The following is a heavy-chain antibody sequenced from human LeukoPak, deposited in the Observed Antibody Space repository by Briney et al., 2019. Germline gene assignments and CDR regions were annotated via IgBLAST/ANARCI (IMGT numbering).Heavy chain of an antibody. CDR3: ARVKGDRRFYYYYMDV. D-gene: IGHD3-16*01. CDR2: IYYRGST. J-gene: IGHJ6*03. CDR1: GGSISSHY. Sequence: PSETLSLTCTVSGGSISSHYWSWIRQPPGKGLEWIGYIYYRGSTNYNPSLKSRVTISVDTSKNQFSLKLSSVTAADTAVYYCARVKGDRRFYYYYMDVWGKGTTVTVSS. V-gene: IGHV4-59*11.